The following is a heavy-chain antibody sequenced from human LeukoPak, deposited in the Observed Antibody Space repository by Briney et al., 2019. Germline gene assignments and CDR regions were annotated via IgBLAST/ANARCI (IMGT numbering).Heavy chain of an antibody. CDR1: GGTFSSYA. Sequence: ASVKVSCKASGGTFSSYAISWVRQAPGQGLEWMGGIIPIFGTANYAQKFQGRVTITTDESTSTAYMELSSLRSEDTAVYYCARVRVDCSSTCCYVLAGWFDPWGQGTLVTVSS. V-gene: IGHV1-69*05. CDR2: IIPIFGTA. J-gene: IGHJ5*02. D-gene: IGHD2-2*01. CDR3: ARVRVDCSSTCCYVLAGWFDP.